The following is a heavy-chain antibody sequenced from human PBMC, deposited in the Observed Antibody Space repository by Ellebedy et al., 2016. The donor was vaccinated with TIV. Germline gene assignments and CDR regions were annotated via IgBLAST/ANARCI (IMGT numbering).Heavy chain of an antibody. CDR3: ARDSNMVYNSVWYDVFDI. V-gene: IGHV3-15*07. J-gene: IGHJ3*02. Sequence: GESLKISCAASGFIFSNAWVNWVRQAPGKGLEWVGRIKTTTGGGATDYAAPVKGRFIISRDDSKNTLYLQMNSLKTEDTAVYYCARDSNMVYNSVWYDVFDIWGQGTMVTVSS. D-gene: IGHD6-13*01. CDR2: IKTTTGGGAT. CDR1: GFIFSNAW.